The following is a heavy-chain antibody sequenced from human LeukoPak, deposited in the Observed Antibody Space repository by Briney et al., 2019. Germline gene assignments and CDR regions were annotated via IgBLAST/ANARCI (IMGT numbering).Heavy chain of an antibody. J-gene: IGHJ4*02. CDR2: MNQDGSEK. Sequence: GGSLRLSCAASGFIFSNYWMSWVRQAPGKGLEWVANMNQDGSEKYYVGSVKGRFTISRDNAKNSLYLQMNSLRAEDTALYYCAKAVEYGSSSPDFDYWGQGTLVTVSS. CDR3: AKAVEYGSSSPDFDY. D-gene: IGHD6-13*01. V-gene: IGHV3-7*03. CDR1: GFIFSNYW.